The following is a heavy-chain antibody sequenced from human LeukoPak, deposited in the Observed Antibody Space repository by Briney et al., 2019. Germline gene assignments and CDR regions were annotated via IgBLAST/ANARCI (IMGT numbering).Heavy chain of an antibody. CDR2: ISYDGSNK. Sequence: GRSLRLSCAASGFTFSSYGMQWLRQAPGKGLEWAAVISYDGSNKYYADSVKGRFTISRDNSKNTVYLQMNSLRAEDTAVYYCAKEGYVWGSHRYTSYFEYWGQGTLVTVSS. CDR1: GFTFSSYG. V-gene: IGHV3-30*18. CDR3: AKEGYVWGSHRYTSYFEY. J-gene: IGHJ4*02. D-gene: IGHD3-16*02.